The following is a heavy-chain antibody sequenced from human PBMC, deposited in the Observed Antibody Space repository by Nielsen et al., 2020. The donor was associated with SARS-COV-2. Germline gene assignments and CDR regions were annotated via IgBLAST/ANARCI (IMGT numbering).Heavy chain of an antibody. V-gene: IGHV3-74*01. Sequence: GRQAPGKGLVWVSRINSDGSSTSYADSVKGRFTISRDNAKNTLYLQMNSLRAEDTAVYYCAGLWFGESYWGQGTLVTVSS. CDR3: AGLWFGESY. D-gene: IGHD3-10*01. CDR2: INSDGSST. J-gene: IGHJ4*02.